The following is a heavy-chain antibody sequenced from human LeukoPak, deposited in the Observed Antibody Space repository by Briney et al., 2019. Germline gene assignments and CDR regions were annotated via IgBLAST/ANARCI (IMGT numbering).Heavy chain of an antibody. J-gene: IGHJ4*01. D-gene: IGHD3-16*01. CDR3: AKLGDRGTTLDY. CDR2: INSDGSST. V-gene: IGHV3-74*01. Sequence: GGSLRLSCAASGFTFSSYWMHWVRQAPGKGLVWVSRINSDGSSTSYADSVKGRFTIARDNSKNTLYLQMNSLRVEDTAVYYCAKLGDRGTTLDYWGQGTLVTVSS. CDR1: GFTFSSYW.